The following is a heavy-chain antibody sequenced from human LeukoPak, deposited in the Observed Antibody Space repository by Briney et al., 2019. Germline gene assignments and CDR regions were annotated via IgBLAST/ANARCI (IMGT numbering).Heavy chain of an antibody. Sequence: GGSLRLSCAASGFTFSSYWMSWVRQAPGKGLGWVANIKQDGSEKYYVDSVKGRFTISRDNAKNSLYLQMNSLRAEDTAVYYCARGHGSSWYDFDYWGQGTLVTVSS. V-gene: IGHV3-7*01. CDR1: GFTFSSYW. CDR2: IKQDGSEK. J-gene: IGHJ4*02. CDR3: ARGHGSSWYDFDY. D-gene: IGHD6-13*01.